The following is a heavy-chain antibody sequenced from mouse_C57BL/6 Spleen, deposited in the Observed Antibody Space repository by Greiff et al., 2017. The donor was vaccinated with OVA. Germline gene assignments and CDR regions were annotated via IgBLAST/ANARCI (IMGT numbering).Heavy chain of an antibody. J-gene: IGHJ4*01. CDR1: GFSLTSYG. CDR3: ARSGYYYGSSSYYAMDY. CDR2: IWSGGST. V-gene: IGHV2-2*01. Sequence: QVHVKQSGPGLVQPSQSLSITCTVSGFSLTSYGVHWVRQSPGKGLEWLGVIWSGGSTDYNAAFISRLSISKDNSKSQVFFKMNSLQADDTAIYYCARSGYYYGSSSYYAMDYWGQGTSVTVSS. D-gene: IGHD1-1*01.